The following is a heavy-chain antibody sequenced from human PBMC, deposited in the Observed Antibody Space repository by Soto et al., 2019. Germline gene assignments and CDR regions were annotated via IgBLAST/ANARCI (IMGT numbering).Heavy chain of an antibody. J-gene: IGHJ6*03. CDR2: IYPTGST. CDR3: ARAPPGPSPR. V-gene: IGHV4-30-2*06. CDR1: GGSISSGGYS. D-gene: IGHD3-10*01. Sequence: PSETLSLTCTVSGGSISSGGYSWSWIRQSPEKGLEWLGCIYPTGSTYYHPSLKSRVTISIDTSRNQFSLNLTSVTAADTAVYYCARAPPGPSPRWG.